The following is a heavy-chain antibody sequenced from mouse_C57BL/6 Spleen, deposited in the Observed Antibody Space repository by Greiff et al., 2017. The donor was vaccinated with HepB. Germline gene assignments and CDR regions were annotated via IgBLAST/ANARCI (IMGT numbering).Heavy chain of an antibody. D-gene: IGHD4-1*01. CDR2: IYPRSGNT. Sequence: VKLQESGAELARPGASVKLSCKASGYTFTSYGISWVKQRTGQGLEWIGEIYPRSGNTYYNEKFKGKATLTADKSSSTAYMELRSLTSEDSAVYFCARFNLGDAMDYWGQGTSVTVSS. CDR3: ARFNLGDAMDY. V-gene: IGHV1-81*01. CDR1: GYTFTSYG. J-gene: IGHJ4*01.